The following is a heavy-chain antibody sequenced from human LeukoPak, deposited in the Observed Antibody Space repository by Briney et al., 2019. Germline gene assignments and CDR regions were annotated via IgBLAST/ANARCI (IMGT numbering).Heavy chain of an antibody. D-gene: IGHD1-26*01. Sequence: GGSLRLSCAASGFTFSSYGMHWVRQAPGKGLEGVAFIRYDGSNKYYADSVKGRFTISRDNSKNTLYLQMNSLRAEDTAMYYCARDAGAGWELLGRNDYWGQGTLVTVSS. CDR3: ARDAGAGWELLGRNDY. CDR1: GFTFSSYG. J-gene: IGHJ4*02. V-gene: IGHV3-30*02. CDR2: IRYDGSNK.